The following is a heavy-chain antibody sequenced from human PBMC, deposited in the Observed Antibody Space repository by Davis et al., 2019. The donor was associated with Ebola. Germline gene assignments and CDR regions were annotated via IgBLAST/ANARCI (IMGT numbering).Heavy chain of an antibody. CDR1: GFTFSSYS. J-gene: IGHJ4*01. CDR3: ANDRHPLATNKIYYFDY. V-gene: IGHV3-21*01. CDR2: ISSSSSYI. Sequence: GESLKISCAASGFTFSSYSMNWVRQAPGKGLEWVSSISSSSSYIYYADSVKGRFTISRDNAKNSLYLQMNSLRAEDTAVYYCANDRHPLATNKIYYFDYWGHGTLVTVSS. D-gene: IGHD2-8*01.